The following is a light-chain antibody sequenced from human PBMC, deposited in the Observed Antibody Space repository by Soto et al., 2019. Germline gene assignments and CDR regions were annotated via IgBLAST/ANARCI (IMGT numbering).Light chain of an antibody. Sequence: DIQLTQYPSFLSASVGDRVTITCRASQGISSYLAWYQQKPGKAPKLLLYDASTLQSGVPSRFSGSGSGTDFTLTISRLHPDDFATYYCQQYNTYPWTFGQGTKVDI. V-gene: IGKV1-9*01. CDR1: QGISSY. CDR3: QQYNTYPWT. CDR2: DAS. J-gene: IGKJ1*01.